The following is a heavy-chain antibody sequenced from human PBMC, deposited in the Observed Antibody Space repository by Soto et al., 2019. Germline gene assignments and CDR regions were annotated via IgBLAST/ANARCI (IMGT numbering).Heavy chain of an antibody. CDR2: IYYSGST. CDR1: GGSISSGGYY. CDR3: ARDTAGTGWFDP. V-gene: IGHV4-31*03. Sequence: QVQLQESGPGLVKPSQTLSLTCTVSGGSISSGGYYWSWIRQHPGKGLEWIGYIYYSGSTYYNPSLKSRVTISVDTSKNQFALKLSSVTAADTAVYYCARDTAGTGWFDPWGQGTLVTVSS. J-gene: IGHJ5*02. D-gene: IGHD1-1*01.